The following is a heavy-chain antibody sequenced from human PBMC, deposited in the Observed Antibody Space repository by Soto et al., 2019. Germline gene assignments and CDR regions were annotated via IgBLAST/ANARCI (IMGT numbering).Heavy chain of an antibody. J-gene: IGHJ6*02. Sequence: QVQVVQSGDEVKKPGASVKVSCKASGYTFTNYGFSWVRQAPGQGLEWMGWISGYNGNTKYAEKFQGRVTMTTDTSTSTAHMERRSRRSDDTAVYYCAREGQAPYYYYGMDVWGQGPAVTVSS. CDR2: ISGYNGNT. CDR3: AREGQAPYYYYGMDV. V-gene: IGHV1-18*01. CDR1: GYTFTNYG.